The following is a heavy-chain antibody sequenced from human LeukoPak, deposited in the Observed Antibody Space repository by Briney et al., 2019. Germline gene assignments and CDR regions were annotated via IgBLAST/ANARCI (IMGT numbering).Heavy chain of an antibody. J-gene: IGHJ4*02. D-gene: IGHD2-2*01. CDR3: ARFGVSCSSTSCHPSAY. CDR1: GYTFTSYD. CDR2: MNPNSGNT. V-gene: IGHV1-8*01. Sequence: ASVKVSCKASGYTFTSYDINWVRQATGQGLEWMGWMNPNSGNTGYAQKFQGRVTMTRNTSISTAYMELSSLRSEDTAVYYCARFGVSCSSTSCHPSAYWGQGTLVTVSS.